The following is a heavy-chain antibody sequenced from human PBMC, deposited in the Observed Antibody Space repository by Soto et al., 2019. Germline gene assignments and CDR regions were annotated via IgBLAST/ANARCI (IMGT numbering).Heavy chain of an antibody. CDR1: GYTFTSYG. Sequence: ASVKVSCKASGYTFTSYGISWVRQAPGQGLEWMGWISAYNGNTNYAQKLQGRVTMTADTSTSTAYMELSSLRSEDTAVYYCAREQSFRLINYYYYGMDVWGQGTTVTVSS. D-gene: IGHD2-21*01. CDR3: AREQSFRLINYYYYGMDV. V-gene: IGHV1-18*01. CDR2: ISAYNGNT. J-gene: IGHJ6*02.